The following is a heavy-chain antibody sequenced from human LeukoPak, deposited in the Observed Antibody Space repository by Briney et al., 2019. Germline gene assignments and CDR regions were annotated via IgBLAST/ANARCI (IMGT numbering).Heavy chain of an antibody. CDR3: ARGRVSGTTLYFDY. Sequence: PSETLSLTCTVSGGSISSDSDYWSWIRQPAGKGLEWIGRIYSGSTDYNPSLRSRLTISVDTSKNQFSLKLSSVTAADTAVYYCARGRVSGTTLYFDYWGQGTLFTVS. CDR2: IYSGST. D-gene: IGHD1-1*01. CDR1: GGSISSDSDY. V-gene: IGHV4-61*02. J-gene: IGHJ4*02.